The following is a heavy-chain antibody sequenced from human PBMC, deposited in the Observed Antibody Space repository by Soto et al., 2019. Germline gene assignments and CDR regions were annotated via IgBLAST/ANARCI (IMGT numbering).Heavy chain of an antibody. CDR3: AKVTSRESGYSYGKSDY. CDR2: INDVGYST. D-gene: IGHD5-18*01. Sequence: GGSLRLSCAASGFTFSSYAMNWVRQAPGKGLQWVSAINDVGYSTYYADSVKGRFTISRDNSKNTLYLQMSSLRAEDTAVYFCAKVTSRESGYSYGKSDYWGQGTPVTVSS. J-gene: IGHJ4*02. V-gene: IGHV3-23*01. CDR1: GFTFSSYA.